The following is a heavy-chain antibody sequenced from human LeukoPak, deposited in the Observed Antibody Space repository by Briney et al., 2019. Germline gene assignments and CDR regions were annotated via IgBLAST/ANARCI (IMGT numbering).Heavy chain of an antibody. CDR2: IRYDGSNK. Sequence: PGGSLRLSCAASGFTFSSYGMHWVRQAPGKGLEWVAFIRYDGSNKYYADSVKGRFTISRDNSKNTLYLQMNSLRVEDTAVYYCAKSGRYCSGSSCYQEASLDYWGQGTLVTVSS. J-gene: IGHJ4*02. D-gene: IGHD2-15*01. CDR1: GFTFSSYG. V-gene: IGHV3-30*02. CDR3: AKSGRYCSGSSCYQEASLDY.